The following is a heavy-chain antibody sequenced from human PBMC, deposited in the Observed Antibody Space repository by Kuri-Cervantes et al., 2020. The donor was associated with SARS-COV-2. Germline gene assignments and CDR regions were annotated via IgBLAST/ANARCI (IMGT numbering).Heavy chain of an antibody. CDR3: ARGGYSSSRYSDY. CDR1: GFTFSSYS. J-gene: IGHJ4*02. V-gene: IGHV3-21*01. D-gene: IGHD6-13*01. CDR2: ISSSSSYI. Sequence: GGSLRLSCAASGFTFSSYSMNWVRQAPGKGLEWVSSISSSSSYIYYADSVKGRFTISRDNAKNSLYLQMNSLRAGDTAVYYCARGGYSSSRYSDYWGQGTLVTVSS.